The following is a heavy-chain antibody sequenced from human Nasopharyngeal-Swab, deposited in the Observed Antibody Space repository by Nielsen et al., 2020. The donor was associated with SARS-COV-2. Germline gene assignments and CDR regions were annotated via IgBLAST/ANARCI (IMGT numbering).Heavy chain of an antibody. V-gene: IGHV3-30-3*01. J-gene: IGHJ4*02. Sequence: WIRQPPGKGLEWVAGISFEGSATHYADNVKDRFSISRDNSKDSLYLQMNSLRVEDTALYYCAREGHSSGHAGGFDDWGQGTLVTVSS. CDR2: ISFEGSAT. D-gene: IGHD3-22*01. CDR3: AREGHSSGHAGGFDD.